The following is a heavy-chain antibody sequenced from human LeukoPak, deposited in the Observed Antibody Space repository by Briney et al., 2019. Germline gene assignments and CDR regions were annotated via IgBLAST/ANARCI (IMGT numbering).Heavy chain of an antibody. CDR1: GLTLSRYA. D-gene: IGHD2-21*01. CDR2: ISPSCDST. Sequence: GGSLRLSCAASGLTLSRYAVNWARQAPGRGLEWVSYISPSCDSTVYAESVKGRFTISRDNSKNMLYLQMDSLRAEDTAIYYCVKKVYCYMDVWGKGTTVTVSS. V-gene: IGHV3-23*01. CDR3: VKKVYCYMDV. J-gene: IGHJ6*04.